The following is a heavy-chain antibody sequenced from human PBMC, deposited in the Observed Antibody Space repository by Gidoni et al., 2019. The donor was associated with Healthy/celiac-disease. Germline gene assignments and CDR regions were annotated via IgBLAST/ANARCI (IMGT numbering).Heavy chain of an antibody. CDR3: ATLTSLVRGALPIFDY. V-gene: IGHV4-30-2*01. D-gene: IGHD3-10*01. CDR2: IYHSGST. CDR1: GGSISSGGYS. J-gene: IGHJ4*02. Sequence: QLQLQESGSGLVKPSQTLSLTCAVSGGSISSGGYSWSWIRQPPGKGLEWIGYIYHSGSTYYNPSLKSRVTISVDRSKNQFSLKLSSVTAADTAVYYCATLTSLVRGALPIFDYWVQGTLVTVSS.